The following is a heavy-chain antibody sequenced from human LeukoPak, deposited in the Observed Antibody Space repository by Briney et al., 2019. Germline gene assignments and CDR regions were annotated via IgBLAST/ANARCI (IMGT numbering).Heavy chain of an antibody. CDR3: ARYVDTAMVPFDY. V-gene: IGHV4-61*01. J-gene: IGHJ4*02. CDR1: GGSVSSGSYY. D-gene: IGHD5-18*01. Sequence: TSETLSLTCTVSGGSVSSGSYYWSWIRQPPGKGLEWIGYIYYSGSTNYNPSLKSRVTISVDTSKNQFSLKLSSVTAADTAVYYCARYVDTAMVPFDYWGQGTLVTVSS. CDR2: IYYSGST.